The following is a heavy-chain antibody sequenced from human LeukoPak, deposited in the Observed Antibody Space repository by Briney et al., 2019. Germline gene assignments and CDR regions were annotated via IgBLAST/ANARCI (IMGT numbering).Heavy chain of an antibody. J-gene: IGHJ4*02. CDR3: ASASIAARPGRDYFDY. CDR1: GYTFTSYG. CDR2: IIPIFGTA. Sequence: SVKVSCKASGYTFTSYGISWVRQAPGQGLEWMGGIIPIFGTANYAQKFQGRVTITTDESTSTAYMELSSLRSEDTAVYYCASASIAARPGRDYFDYWGQGTLVTVSS. D-gene: IGHD6-6*01. V-gene: IGHV1-69*05.